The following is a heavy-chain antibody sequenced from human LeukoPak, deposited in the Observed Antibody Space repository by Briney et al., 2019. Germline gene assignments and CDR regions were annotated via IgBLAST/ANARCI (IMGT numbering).Heavy chain of an antibody. CDR1: GGSISTITYY. J-gene: IGHJ4*02. CDR3: ARFEGGGWLQLQGFDY. CDR2: MYYRGNT. Sequence: PSETLSLTCTVSGGSISTITYYWGWIRQPPGKGLEWVGHMYYRGNTFYNPSLKSRVTISVDTSKNQFSLKLSSVTAADTAVYYCARFEGGGWLQLQGFDYWGQGTLVTVSS. V-gene: IGHV4-39*07. D-gene: IGHD5-24*01.